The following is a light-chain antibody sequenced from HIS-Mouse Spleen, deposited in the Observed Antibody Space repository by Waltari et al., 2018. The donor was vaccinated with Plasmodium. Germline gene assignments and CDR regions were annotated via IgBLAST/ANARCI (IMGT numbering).Light chain of an antibody. J-gene: IGLJ2*01. CDR1: SGSVSTSYY. Sequence: QTVVTQEPSFSVSPGGTVTLTCGLSSGSVSTSYYPSWYQQTPGQAPRTLIYSTNTRSSGVPDAFSCSFHGNKAALTFIGAQADDESDSYSVLYIVSVILVFSERTELTVL. CDR3: VLYIVSVILV. CDR2: STN. V-gene: IGLV8-61*01.